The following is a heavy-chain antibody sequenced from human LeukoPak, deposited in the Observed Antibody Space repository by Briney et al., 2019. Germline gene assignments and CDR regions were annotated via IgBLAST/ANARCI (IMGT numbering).Heavy chain of an antibody. CDR3: AKDLIAVAPHIEYMDV. V-gene: IGHV3-21*01. CDR1: GFIFSSC. D-gene: IGHD6-19*01. Sequence: GGSLRLSCAVSGFIFSSCMNWVRQAPGKGLEWVSSISTSSIYIYYADSVKGRFTISRDNSKNTLYLQMNSLRADDTAVYYCAKDLIAVAPHIEYMDVWGKGTTVTISS. CDR2: ISTSSIYI. J-gene: IGHJ6*03.